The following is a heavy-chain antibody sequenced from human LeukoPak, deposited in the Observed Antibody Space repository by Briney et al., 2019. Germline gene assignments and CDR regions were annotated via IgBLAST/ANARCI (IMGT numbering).Heavy chain of an antibody. CDR2: ISYDGSNK. CDR3: AKPMALNWFDP. V-gene: IGHV3-30*18. D-gene: IGHD5-24*01. Sequence: LGGSLRLSCAASGFTFSSYGMHWVRQAPGKGLEWVAVISYDGSNKYYADSVKGRFTISRDNSKNTLYLQMNSLRAEDTAVYYCAKPMALNWFDPWGQGTLVTVSS. J-gene: IGHJ5*02. CDR1: GFTFSSYG.